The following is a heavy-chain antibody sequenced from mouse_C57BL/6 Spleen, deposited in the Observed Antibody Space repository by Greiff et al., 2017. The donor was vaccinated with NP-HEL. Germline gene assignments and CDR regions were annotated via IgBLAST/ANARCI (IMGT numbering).Heavy chain of an antibody. CDR2: IYPGDGDT. J-gene: IGHJ1*03. V-gene: IGHV1-82*01. Sequence: QVQLQQSGPELVKPGASVKISCKASGYAFSSSWMNWVKQRPGKGLEWIGRIYPGDGDTNYNGKFKGKATLTADKSSSTAYMQLSSLTSEDSAVYFCARVYYDYDGYWYFDVWGTGTTVTVSS. CDR3: ARVYYDYDGYWYFDV. CDR1: GYAFSSSW. D-gene: IGHD2-4*01.